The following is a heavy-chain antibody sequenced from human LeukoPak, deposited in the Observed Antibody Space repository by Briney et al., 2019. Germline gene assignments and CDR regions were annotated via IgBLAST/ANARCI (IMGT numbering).Heavy chain of an antibody. CDR3: AKDPSGAAAGTFDY. D-gene: IGHD6-13*01. CDR1: GFTFSSYA. Sequence: GASLRLSCAASGFTFSSYAMSWVRQAPGKGLEWVSAISGSGGSTYYADSVKGRFTIPRDNAKNSLYLQMNSLRAEDTALYYCAKDPSGAAAGTFDYWGQGTLVTVSS. CDR2: ISGSGGST. J-gene: IGHJ4*02. V-gene: IGHV3-23*01.